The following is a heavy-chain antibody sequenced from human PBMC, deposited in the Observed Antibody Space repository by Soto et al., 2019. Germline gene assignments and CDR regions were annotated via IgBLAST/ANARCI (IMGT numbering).Heavy chain of an antibody. CDR1: GFTFSSYA. Sequence: GGSLRLSCAASGFTFSSYAMHWVRQAPGKGLEWVAVISYDGSNKYYADSVKGRFTISRDNSKNTLYLQMNSLRAEDTAVYYCARDRGAARFPVPSSFLPWGQGTLVTVSS. CDR3: ARDRGAARFPVPSSFLP. J-gene: IGHJ5*02. V-gene: IGHV3-30-3*01. CDR2: ISYDGSNK. D-gene: IGHD6-6*01.